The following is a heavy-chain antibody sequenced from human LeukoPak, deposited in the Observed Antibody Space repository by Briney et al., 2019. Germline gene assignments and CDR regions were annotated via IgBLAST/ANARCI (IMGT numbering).Heavy chain of an antibody. CDR2: IYYSGST. J-gene: IGHJ4*02. Sequence: SETLSLTCTVSGGSISSSSYYWGWIRQPPGKGLEWVGSIYYSGSTYYNPSLKSRVTISVDTSKNQFSLKLSSVTAADTAVYYCARSGSSWPLDYWGQGTLVTVSS. V-gene: IGHV4-39*07. D-gene: IGHD6-13*01. CDR1: GGSISSSSYY. CDR3: ARSGSSWPLDY.